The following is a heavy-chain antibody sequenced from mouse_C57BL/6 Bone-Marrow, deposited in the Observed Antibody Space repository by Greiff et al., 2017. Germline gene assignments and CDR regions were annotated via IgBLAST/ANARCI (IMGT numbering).Heavy chain of an antibody. CDR2: ISSGGSYT. J-gene: IGHJ2*01. Sequence: DVMLVESGGDLVKPGGSLKLSCAASGFTFSSYGMSWVRQTPDKRLEWVATISSGGSYTYYPDSVKGRFTISRDNAKNTLYLQMSSLKSEDTAMYYCARHYYGSSLNYFDYWGQGTTLTVSS. V-gene: IGHV5-6*02. CDR1: GFTFSSYG. D-gene: IGHD1-1*01. CDR3: ARHYYGSSLNYFDY.